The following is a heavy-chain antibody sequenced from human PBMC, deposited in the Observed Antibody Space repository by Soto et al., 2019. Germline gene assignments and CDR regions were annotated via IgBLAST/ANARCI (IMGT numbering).Heavy chain of an antibody. CDR1: GFTFSDYY. J-gene: IGHJ6*02. CDR3: ASPFSMIFGVVIDPMDV. Sequence: QVQLVESGGGLVKPGGSLRLSCAASGFTFSDYYMSWIRQAPGKGLEWVSYISSSGSTIYYADSVKGRFTISRDNAKNSLYLQMNSLRAEDTAVYYCASPFSMIFGVVIDPMDVWAKGPRSPSP. V-gene: IGHV3-11*01. D-gene: IGHD3-3*01. CDR2: ISSSGSTI.